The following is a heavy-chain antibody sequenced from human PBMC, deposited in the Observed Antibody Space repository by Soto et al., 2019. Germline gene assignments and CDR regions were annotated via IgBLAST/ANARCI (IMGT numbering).Heavy chain of an antibody. J-gene: IGHJ6*02. CDR3: ATYGRNYCVYGMDV. CDR2: INPNSGGT. V-gene: IGHV1-2*02. D-gene: IGHD1-26*01. Sequence: ASVKVSCKASGYTFTGYYMHWVRQAPGQGLEWMGWINPNSGGTNYAQKFQGRVTMTRDTSTSTAYMELSRLRSDDTAVYYCATYGRNYCVYGMDVWGQGTTVTVSS. CDR1: GYTFTGYY.